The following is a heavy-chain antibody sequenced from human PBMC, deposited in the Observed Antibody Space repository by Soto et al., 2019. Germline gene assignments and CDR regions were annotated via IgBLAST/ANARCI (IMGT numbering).Heavy chain of an antibody. Sequence: ESGGGLVQPGGSPRLSCAASGFTFSSYDMHWVRQATGKGLEWVSAIGTAGDTYYPGSVKGRFTISRENAKNSLYLQMNSLRAGDTAVYYCARWGGGYCSGGSCYGQDVWGKGTTVTVSS. J-gene: IGHJ6*04. CDR3: ARWGGGYCSGGSCYGQDV. V-gene: IGHV3-13*01. CDR2: IGTAGDT. D-gene: IGHD2-15*01. CDR1: GFTFSSYD.